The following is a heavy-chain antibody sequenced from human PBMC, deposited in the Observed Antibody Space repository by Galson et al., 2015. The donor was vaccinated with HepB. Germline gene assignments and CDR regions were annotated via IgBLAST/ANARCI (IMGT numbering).Heavy chain of an antibody. CDR3: AKGRYVGVFGVVIPAEFDY. Sequence: SLRLSCAASGFTFSSYAMTWVRQAPGKGLEWVSAISGSGGSTYYADSVKGRFAISRDNSKNTLYLQMNSLRLEDTAVYYCAKGRYVGVFGVVIPAEFDYWGQGTLVTVSS. D-gene: IGHD3-3*01. J-gene: IGHJ4*02. CDR1: GFTFSSYA. CDR2: ISGSGGST. V-gene: IGHV3-23*01.